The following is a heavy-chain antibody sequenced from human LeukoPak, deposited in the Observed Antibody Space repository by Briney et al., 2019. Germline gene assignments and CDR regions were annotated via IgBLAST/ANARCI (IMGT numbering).Heavy chain of an antibody. CDR1: GFTFSSYA. D-gene: IGHD7-27*01. CDR2: ISYDGSNK. V-gene: IGHV3-30*04. J-gene: IGHJ4*02. CDR3: ARDLAWGAFDY. Sequence: GGSLRLSCAASGFTFSSYAMHWVRQAPGKGLEWVAVISYDGSNKYYADSVRGRFTISRDDSKNTLSLQMNSLRVEDTAVYYCARDLAWGAFDYWGQGTLVTVSS.